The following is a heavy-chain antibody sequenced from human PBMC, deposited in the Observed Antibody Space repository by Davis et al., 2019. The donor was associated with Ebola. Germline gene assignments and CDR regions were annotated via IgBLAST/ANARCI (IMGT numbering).Heavy chain of an antibody. CDR3: ATLVAPPRVDV. CDR2: INPNSGGT. V-gene: IGHV1-2*06. CDR1: GYTFTGYY. D-gene: IGHD5-12*01. Sequence: ASVQVSCNASGYTFTGYYMHWVRQAPAQGLEWMGRINPNSGGTNYAQKFQGRVTMTRDTSISTAYMELSRLRSDDTAVYYCATLVAPPRVDVWGKGTTVTVSS. J-gene: IGHJ6*04.